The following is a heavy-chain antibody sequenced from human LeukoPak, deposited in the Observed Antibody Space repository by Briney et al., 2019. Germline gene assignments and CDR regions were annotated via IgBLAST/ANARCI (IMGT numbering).Heavy chain of an antibody. CDR3: AKGGATVIDY. Sequence: PGGSLRLSCAASGFTFSSYWMQWVRQAPGKGLVWVSRLSPDGSSTTSADSVKGRFTISRDNAKNTLYLQMNSLRAEDTAVYYCAKGGATVIDYWGQGTLVTVSS. V-gene: IGHV3-74*01. D-gene: IGHD4-17*01. CDR1: GFTFSSYW. J-gene: IGHJ4*02. CDR2: LSPDGSST.